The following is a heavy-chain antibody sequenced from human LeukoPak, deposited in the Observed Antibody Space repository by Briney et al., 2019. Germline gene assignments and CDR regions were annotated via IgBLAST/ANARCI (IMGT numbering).Heavy chain of an antibody. CDR1: GYTFTGYY. V-gene: IGHV1-2*02. D-gene: IGHD5-24*01. CDR2: INPNSGGT. J-gene: IGHJ4*02. Sequence: ASVKVSCKASGYTFTGYYIHWVRQAPGQGLEWMGWINPNSGGTNYAQKFQGRVTMTRDTSIRTAYMELSSLRSDDTAVYYCVRGGDGNRRDFDYWGQGTLVTVSS. CDR3: VRGGDGNRRDFDY.